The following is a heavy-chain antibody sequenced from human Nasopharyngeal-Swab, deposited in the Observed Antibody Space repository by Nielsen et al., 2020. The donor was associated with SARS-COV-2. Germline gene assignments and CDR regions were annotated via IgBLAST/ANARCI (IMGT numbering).Heavy chain of an antibody. CDR3: ARDFEEDSSSWYFLFRGQFDP. CDR1: GYTFTSYG. V-gene: IGHV1-18*01. CDR2: ISAYNGNT. J-gene: IGHJ5*02. Sequence: ASVKVSCKASGYTFTSYGISWVRQAPGQGLEWMGWISAYNGNTNYAQKLQGRVTMTTDTSTSTAYMELRSLRSDDTAVYYCARDFEEDSSSWYFLFRGQFDPWGQGTLVTVSS. D-gene: IGHD6-13*01.